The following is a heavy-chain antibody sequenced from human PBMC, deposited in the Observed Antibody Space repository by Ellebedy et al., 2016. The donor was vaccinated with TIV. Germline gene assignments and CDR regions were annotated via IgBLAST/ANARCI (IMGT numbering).Heavy chain of an antibody. CDR3: ARSGYCGSSTCPTDY. V-gene: IGHV5-51*01. CDR1: GYGSSTYW. Sequence: GGSLRLSCKVSGYGSSTYWIAWVRQMPGKGLEWMGVIDPTGSDTRYIPSFQGQVTISADKSIATAYLQWSGLKASDTAMYYCARSGYCGSSTCPTDYWGQGTLVTVSS. J-gene: IGHJ4*02. D-gene: IGHD2-2*03. CDR2: IDPTGSDT.